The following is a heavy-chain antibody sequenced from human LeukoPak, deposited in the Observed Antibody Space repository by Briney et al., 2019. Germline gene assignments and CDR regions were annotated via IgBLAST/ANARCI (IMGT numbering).Heavy chain of an antibody. CDR3: ARGGDIVVVPAATIDY. J-gene: IGHJ4*02. Sequence: GGSLRLSCAASGFTFSSYGMSWVRQAPGKGLQWVSVIIGSGSSTYYADSVKGRFTISRDNARNTLYLQMNSLRAEDTAVYYCARGGDIVVVPAATIDYWGQGTLVTVSS. D-gene: IGHD2-2*01. V-gene: IGHV3-23*01. CDR1: GFTFSSYG. CDR2: IIGSGSST.